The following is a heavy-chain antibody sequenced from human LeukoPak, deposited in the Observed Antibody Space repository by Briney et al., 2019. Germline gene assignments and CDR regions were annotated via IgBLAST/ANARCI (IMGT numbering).Heavy chain of an antibody. J-gene: IGHJ4*02. V-gene: IGHV4-34*01. Sequence: PSETLSLTCADYGGSFSGYYWSWIRQPPGKGLEWIGEINHSGSTNYNPSLKSRVTISVDTSKNQFSLKLSSVTAADTAVYYCARGRWYPHYFDYWGQGTLVTVPS. D-gene: IGHD2-15*01. CDR2: INHSGST. CDR1: GGSFSGYY. CDR3: ARGRWYPHYFDY.